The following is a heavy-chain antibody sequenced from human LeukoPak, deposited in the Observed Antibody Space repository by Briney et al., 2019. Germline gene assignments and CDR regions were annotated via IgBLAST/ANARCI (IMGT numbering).Heavy chain of an antibody. CDR2: INHSGST. CDR3: ARPHYDFWSGYYPY. J-gene: IGHJ4*02. CDR1: GGSFSGYY. V-gene: IGHV4-34*01. D-gene: IGHD3-3*01. Sequence: SETLSLTCAVYGGSFSGYYWSWIRQPPGKGLEWIGEINHSGSTNYNPSLKSRVTISVDTSKNQFSLKLSSVTAADTAVYYCARPHYDFWSGYYPYWGQGTLVTVSS.